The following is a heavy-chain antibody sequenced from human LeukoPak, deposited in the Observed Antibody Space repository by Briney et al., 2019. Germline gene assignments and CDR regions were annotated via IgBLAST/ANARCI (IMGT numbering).Heavy chain of an antibody. D-gene: IGHD6-13*01. V-gene: IGHV3-48*04. CDR3: AEGDSSRYPDY. CDR2: ISSSGSTI. J-gene: IGHJ4*02. Sequence: GGSLRLSCAASGFSFGSYAMSWVRQAAGKGLEWVSYISSSGSTIYYADSVKGRFTISRDNAKNSLYLQMNSLRAEDTAVYYCAEGDSSRYPDYWGQGTLVTVSS. CDR1: GFSFGSYA.